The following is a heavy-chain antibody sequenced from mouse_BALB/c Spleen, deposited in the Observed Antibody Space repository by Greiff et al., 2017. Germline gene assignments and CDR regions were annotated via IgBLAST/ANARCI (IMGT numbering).Heavy chain of an antibody. Sequence: VKLEESGPDLVAPSQSLSITCTVSGFSLTSYGVHWVRQPPGKGLEWLVVIWSDGSTTYNSALKSRLSISKDNSKSQVFLKMNSLQTDDTAMYYCARHGGNYGSSFAYWGQGTLVTVSA. D-gene: IGHD1-1*01. CDR2: IWSDGST. V-gene: IGHV2-6-2*01. CDR1: GFSLTSYG. J-gene: IGHJ3*01. CDR3: ARHGGNYGSSFAY.